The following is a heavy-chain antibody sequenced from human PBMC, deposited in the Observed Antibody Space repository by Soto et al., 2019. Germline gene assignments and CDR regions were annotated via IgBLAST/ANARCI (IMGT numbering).Heavy chain of an antibody. CDR1: GGTFSSYA. CDR2: IIPIFGTA. J-gene: IGHJ4*02. Sequence: SVKVSCKASGGTFSSYAISWVRQAPGQGLEWMGGIIPIFGTANYAQKFQGRVTITADESTSTAYMELSSLRSEDTAVYYCARVESSSWFGAPFDYWGQGTLVTVSS. D-gene: IGHD6-13*01. CDR3: ARVESSSWFGAPFDY. V-gene: IGHV1-69*13.